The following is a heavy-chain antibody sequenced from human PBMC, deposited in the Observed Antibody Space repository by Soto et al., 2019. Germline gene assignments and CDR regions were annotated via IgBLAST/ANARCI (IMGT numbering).Heavy chain of an antibody. D-gene: IGHD6-19*01. CDR1: GFTFSSYG. Sequence: GGSLRLSCAASGFTFSSYGMHWVRQAPGKGLEWVAVISYDGSNKYYADSVKGRFTISRDNSKNTLHLQMNSLRAEDTAVYYCAKDSIAVAGPYPNWFDPWGQGTLVTVSS. V-gene: IGHV3-30*18. J-gene: IGHJ5*02. CDR2: ISYDGSNK. CDR3: AKDSIAVAGPYPNWFDP.